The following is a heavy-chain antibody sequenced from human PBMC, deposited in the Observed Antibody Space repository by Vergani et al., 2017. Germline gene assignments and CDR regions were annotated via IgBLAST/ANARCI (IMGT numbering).Heavy chain of an antibody. V-gene: IGHV4-34*01. J-gene: IGHJ6*03. CDR3: ARSNWNYYYYYYMDV. CDR2: INHSGST. CDR1: GGSFSGYY. Sequence: QVQLQQWGAGLLKPSETLSLTCAVYGGSFSGYYWSWIRQPPGKGLEWIGEINHSGSTNYNPSRKSRVTISVDTSKNQFSLKLSSVTAARTAVYYCARSNWNYYYYYYMDVWGKGTTVTVSS. D-gene: IGHD1-20*01.